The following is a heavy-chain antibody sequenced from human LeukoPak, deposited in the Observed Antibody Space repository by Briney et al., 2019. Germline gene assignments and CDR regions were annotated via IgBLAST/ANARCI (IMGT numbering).Heavy chain of an antibody. CDR1: SGSFRTYY. D-gene: IGHD2-2*01. V-gene: IGHV4-59*01. Sequence: SETLSLTCTVSSGSFRTYYWSWIRQPPGEGLEWIGYIFYNEGTSYNPSLKSRVTISVDTSNNQLSLKVNSVTAAGTAMYYCVSNSRYQPWTLDIWGRGTMVTVSS. J-gene: IGHJ3*02. CDR2: IFYNEGT. CDR3: VSNSRYQPWTLDI.